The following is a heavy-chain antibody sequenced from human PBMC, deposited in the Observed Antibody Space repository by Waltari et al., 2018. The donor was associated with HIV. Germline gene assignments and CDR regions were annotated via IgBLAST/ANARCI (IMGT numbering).Heavy chain of an antibody. CDR3: AKDTGDFDYGLDV. CDR1: GFAFGSYA. V-gene: IGHV3-23*01. Sequence: EVHLMESGGGFEQPGGSLRVSCDASGFAFGSYAMTWVRQAPGKGLEWVSSVSGSGTDTHYADSVKGRFVVSRDNSKNTLYLQMNSLRAEDTAVYYCAKDTGDFDYGLDVWGQGTTVTVSS. CDR2: VSGSGTDT. J-gene: IGHJ6*02. D-gene: IGHD2-21*01.